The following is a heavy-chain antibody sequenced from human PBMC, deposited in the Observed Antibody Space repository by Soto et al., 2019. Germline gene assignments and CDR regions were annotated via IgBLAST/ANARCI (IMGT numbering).Heavy chain of an antibody. CDR3: AADIVVVPEWFDP. CDR2: ISSSSSYI. J-gene: IGHJ5*02. D-gene: IGHD2-2*01. V-gene: IGHV3-21*01. CDR1: GFTFSSYS. Sequence: GGSLRLSCAASGFTFSSYSMNWVRQAPGKGLEWVSSISSSSSYIYYADSVKGRFTISRDNAKNSLYLQMNSLRAEDTAVYYCAADIVVVPEWFDPWGQGTLVTVSS.